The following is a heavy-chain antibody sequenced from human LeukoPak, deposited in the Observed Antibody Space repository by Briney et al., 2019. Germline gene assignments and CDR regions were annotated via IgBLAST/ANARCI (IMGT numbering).Heavy chain of an antibody. CDR3: ARDPRWGGYGSSRGYWFDP. D-gene: IGHD5-12*01. V-gene: IGHV3-11*05. J-gene: IGHJ5*02. Sequence: SVKGRFSISRDTAKNTLYLQMNSLRAEDTAVYYCARDPRWGGYGSSRGYWFDPWGQGTLVTVSS.